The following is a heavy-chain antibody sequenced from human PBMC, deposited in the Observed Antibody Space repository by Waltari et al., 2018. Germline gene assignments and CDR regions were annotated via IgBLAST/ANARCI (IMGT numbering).Heavy chain of an antibody. CDR1: GGSVSSGSYY. CDR3: ARRAGVVAPRSWFDP. CDR2: IYYSGST. D-gene: IGHD2-15*01. Sequence: QVQLQESGPGLVKPSETLSLTCTVSGGSVSSGSYYWSWIRQPPGKGLEWIGYIYYSGSTNYNPSLKSRVTMTRNTSISTAYMELSSLRSEDTAVYYCARRAGVVAPRSWFDPWGQGTLVTVSS. J-gene: IGHJ5*02. V-gene: IGHV4-61*01.